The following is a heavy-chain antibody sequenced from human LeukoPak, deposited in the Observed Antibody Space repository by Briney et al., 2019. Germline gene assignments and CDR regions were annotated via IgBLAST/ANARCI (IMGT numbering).Heavy chain of an antibody. D-gene: IGHD1-26*01. CDR3: ARSWESLRWFDP. CDR1: GYTFTGYY. J-gene: IGHJ5*02. V-gene: IGHV1-2*02. Sequence: ASVKVSCKASGYTFTGYYMHWVQQAPGQGLEWMGWINPNSGGTNYAQKFQGRVTMTRDTSISTAYMELSRLRSDDTAVYYCARSWESLRWFDPWGQGTLVTVSS. CDR2: INPNSGGT.